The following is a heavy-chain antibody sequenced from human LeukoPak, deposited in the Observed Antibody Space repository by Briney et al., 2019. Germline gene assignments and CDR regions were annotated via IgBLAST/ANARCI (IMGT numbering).Heavy chain of an antibody. CDR1: GYSISSGYY. V-gene: IGHV4-38-2*02. CDR2: IYHSGST. D-gene: IGHD1-7*01. J-gene: IGHJ4*02. CDR3: ARVYNWNSSGLGAPRD. Sequence: SETLSLTCTVSGYSISSGYYWGWILQPPGKGLEGIGSIYHSGSTYYNPSLKTRVTISVDTSKNQFSLKLSSVTAADAAVYYCARVYNWNSSGLGAPRDWGRGTLVTVSS.